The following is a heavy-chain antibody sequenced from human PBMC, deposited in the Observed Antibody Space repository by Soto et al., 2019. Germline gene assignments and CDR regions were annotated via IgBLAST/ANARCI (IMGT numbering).Heavy chain of an antibody. V-gene: IGHV1-69*01. Sequence: QVQLVQSGAEVTKPGSSVKVSCKASGGTFSSYAISWVRQAPGQGLEWMGGIIPIFGTANYAQKFQGRVTITADESTSTAYMELSSLRSEDTAVYYCARTGDIVVVPAAQSRVWFDPWGQGTLVTVSS. CDR2: IIPIFGTA. CDR3: ARTGDIVVVPAAQSRVWFDP. CDR1: GGTFSSYA. J-gene: IGHJ5*02. D-gene: IGHD2-2*01.